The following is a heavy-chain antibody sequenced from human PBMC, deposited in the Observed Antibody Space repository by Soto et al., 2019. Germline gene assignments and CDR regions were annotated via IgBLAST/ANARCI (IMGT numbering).Heavy chain of an antibody. J-gene: IGHJ4*02. CDR2: INHSGST. D-gene: IGHD6-6*01. CDR3: ARSIAARADY. CDR1: GGSFSGYY. V-gene: IGHV4-34*01. Sequence: SSETLSLTCAVYGGSFSGYYWSWIRQPPGKGLEWIGEINHSGSTNYNPSLKSRVTISVDTSKNQFSLKLSSVTAADTAVYYCARSIAARADYWGQGTLVTVSS.